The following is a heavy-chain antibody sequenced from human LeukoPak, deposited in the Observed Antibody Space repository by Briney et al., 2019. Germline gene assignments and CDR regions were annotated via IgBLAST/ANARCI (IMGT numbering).Heavy chain of an antibody. CDR3: ARFGYRYFDY. D-gene: IGHD3-10*01. CDR1: GGSISNYY. CDR2: IYYSGDS. J-gene: IGHJ4*02. Sequence: SETLSLTCSVSGGSISNYYWNWIRQPPGKGLEWIGYIYYSGDSNYNPSLKSRVTISMDTSKNQFSLRLNSVTAADTAVYYCARFGYRYFDYWGQGILVTVSS. V-gene: IGHV4-59*01.